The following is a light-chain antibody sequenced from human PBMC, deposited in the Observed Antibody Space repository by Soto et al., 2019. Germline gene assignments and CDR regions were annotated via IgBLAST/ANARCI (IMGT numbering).Light chain of an antibody. CDR3: QQYGSSVIT. Sequence: EIVLTQSPGTLSLSPGERATLSCRASQSVSSSYLAWYQQKPGQAPRLLIYGASSRATGIPDRFSGSGSGTDFTITISRVETEDFAVYYCQQYGSSVITFGGGTKVEIK. J-gene: IGKJ4*01. CDR1: QSVSSSY. V-gene: IGKV3-20*01. CDR2: GAS.